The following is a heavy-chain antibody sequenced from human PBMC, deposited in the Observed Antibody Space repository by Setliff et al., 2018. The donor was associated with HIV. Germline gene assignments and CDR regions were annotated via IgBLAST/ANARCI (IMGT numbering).Heavy chain of an antibody. D-gene: IGHD3-9*01. V-gene: IGHV1-18*01. CDR2: INPNSGGT. CDR3: AREHDSLTGYSFDF. J-gene: IGHJ4*02. Sequence: ASVKVSCKTSGGFLSNNGIAWVRQAPGQGLEWMGWINPNSGGTNHAQKLQGRVTITIDTSASTAYMELSSLRSEDTAVYYCAREHDSLTGYSFDFWGQGTLVTVSS. CDR1: GGFLSNNG.